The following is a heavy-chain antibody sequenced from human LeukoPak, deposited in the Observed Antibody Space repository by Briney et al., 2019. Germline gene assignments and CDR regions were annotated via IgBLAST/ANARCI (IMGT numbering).Heavy chain of an antibody. V-gene: IGHV1-46*01. CDR1: GYTFTGYY. D-gene: IGHD3-22*01. CDR2: INPSGGRT. CDR3: ARGAHVRMYDSNHNCFDP. J-gene: IGHJ5*02. Sequence: ASVKVSCKASGYTFTGYYMHWVRQAHGHGLDWMGIINPSGGRTNYAHKFQGRVTMTRDMSTSTVYMELSSLRSEDTAVYYCARGAHVRMYDSNHNCFDPWGQGTLVTVSS.